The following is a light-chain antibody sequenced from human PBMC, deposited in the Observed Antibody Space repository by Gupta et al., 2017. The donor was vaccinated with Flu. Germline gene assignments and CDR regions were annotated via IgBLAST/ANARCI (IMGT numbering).Light chain of an antibody. CDR2: QDS. CDR3: QAWDSSTVV. J-gene: IGLJ2*01. Sequence: SPGQTASITCSGDKLGDKYACWYQQKPGQSPVLVIYQDSKRPSGIPERFSGSNSGDTATLTISGIQAMDEADYYCQAWDSSTVVFGGGTKLTVL. CDR1: KLGDKY. V-gene: IGLV3-1*01.